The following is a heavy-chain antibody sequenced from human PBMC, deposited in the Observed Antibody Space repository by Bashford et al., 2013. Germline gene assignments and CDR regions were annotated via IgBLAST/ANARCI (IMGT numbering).Heavy chain of an antibody. V-gene: IGHV5-51*01. CDR3: ARLDRGGWLIPTSHFDY. CDR1: GYSFTSYR. D-gene: IGHD6-19*01. J-gene: IGHJ4*02. CDR2: IYPGDSDT. Sequence: GESLKISCKGSGYSFTSYRIGWVRQMPGKGLEWMGIIYPGDSDTRYSPSFQGQVTISADKSISTAYLQWSSLKASDTAMYYCARLDRGGWLIPTSHFDYWGQGTLVTVSS.